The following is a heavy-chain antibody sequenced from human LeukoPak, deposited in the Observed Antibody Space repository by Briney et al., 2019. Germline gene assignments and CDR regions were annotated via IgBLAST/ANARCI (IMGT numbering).Heavy chain of an antibody. V-gene: IGHV1-18*01. D-gene: IGHD1-26*01. CDR2: ISAYNGNT. CDR1: GYTFTSYG. Sequence: GASVKVSCKASGYTFTSYGISWVRQAPGQGLEWMGWISAYNGNTNYAQKLQGRVTMTTDTSTSTAYMELRSLRSDDTAVYYCARDRPLYKGERDFDYWGQGTLVTVSS. J-gene: IGHJ4*02. CDR3: ARDRPLYKGERDFDY.